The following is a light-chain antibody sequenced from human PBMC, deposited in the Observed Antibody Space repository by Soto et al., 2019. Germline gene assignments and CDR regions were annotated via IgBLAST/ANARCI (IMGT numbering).Light chain of an antibody. Sequence: DIQMTQSPSTLSGSVGDRVTITCRASQTISSWLAWYQQKPGKAPKLLIYKASTLKSGVPSRFSGSGSGTEFTLTISSLHPDDFATYYCQEYNNYWTFGQGTKVDI. V-gene: IGKV1-5*03. CDR3: QEYNNYWT. CDR2: KAS. CDR1: QTISSW. J-gene: IGKJ1*01.